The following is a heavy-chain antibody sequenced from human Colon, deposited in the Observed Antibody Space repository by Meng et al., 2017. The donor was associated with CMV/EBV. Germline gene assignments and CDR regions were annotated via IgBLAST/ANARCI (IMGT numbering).Heavy chain of an antibody. Sequence: GESLKISCAASGFAVSSNYMSWVRQAPGKGLEWVSMIYSDTTGGSTYYGASVKGRFTIARDNSKNIVYLKMNSLRGEDTAVYYCARQNWNDWGQGTLVTVSS. J-gene: IGHJ4*02. D-gene: IGHD1-1*01. CDR1: GFAVSSNY. CDR3: ARQNWND. CDR2: IYSDTTGGST. V-gene: IGHV3-53*01.